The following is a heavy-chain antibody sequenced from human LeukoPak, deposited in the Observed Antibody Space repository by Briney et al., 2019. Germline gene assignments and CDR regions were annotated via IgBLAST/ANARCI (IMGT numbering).Heavy chain of an antibody. CDR2: IWYDGSNE. J-gene: IGHJ4*02. D-gene: IGHD1-1*01. V-gene: IGHV3-33*06. CDR3: AKDERTGIVDY. CDR1: GFTFSSYG. Sequence: GGSLRLSCAASGFTFSSYGMHWVRQAPGKGLEWVAIIWYDGSNEYYADSVKGRFTISRDNSKNTMYLEMDSLRADDTAVYYCAKDERTGIVDYWGQGTLVTVSS.